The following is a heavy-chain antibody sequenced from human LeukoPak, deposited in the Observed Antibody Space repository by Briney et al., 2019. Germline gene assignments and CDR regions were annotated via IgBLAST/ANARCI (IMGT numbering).Heavy chain of an antibody. J-gene: IGHJ4*02. CDR2: ISGSGGST. CDR1: GFTFSSYA. CDR3: AKDLSSNDYVWGSYRFEVFDY. Sequence: GGSLRLSCAASGFTFSSYAMSWVRQAPGKGLEWVSAISGSGGSTYYADSVKGRFTISRDNSKNTLYLQMNSLRAEDTAVYYCAKDLSSNDYVWGSYRFEVFDYWGQGTLVTVSS. D-gene: IGHD3-16*02. V-gene: IGHV3-23*01.